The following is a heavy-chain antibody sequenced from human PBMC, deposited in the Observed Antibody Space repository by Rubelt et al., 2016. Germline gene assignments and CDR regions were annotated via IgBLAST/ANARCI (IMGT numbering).Heavy chain of an antibody. Sequence: QVQLVLSGAEVKKPGASVKVSCKASGYTFTSYGISWVRQAPGQGLEWMGWISAYNGNTNYAQKLQGRVTMTTDTSTSTAYMELRSLRSDDTAVYYCASMYSSSWYRGWFDPWGQGTLVTVSS. CDR2: ISAYNGNT. CDR1: GYTFTSYG. CDR3: ASMYSSSWYRGWFDP. V-gene: IGHV1-18*01. J-gene: IGHJ5*02. D-gene: IGHD6-13*01.